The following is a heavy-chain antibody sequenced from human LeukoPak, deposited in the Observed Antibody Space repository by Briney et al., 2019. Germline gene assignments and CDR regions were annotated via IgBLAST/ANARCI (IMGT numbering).Heavy chain of an antibody. CDR3: TTGIRGD. Sequence: NPGGSLRLSCAGSGFSFSSAWMNWVRQAPGEGLDWVGRIASKTDGGATDYAAPVKGRFTISRDDSKNTLNLQMNSLKTEDTAVYYCTTGIRGDWGQGTLVTVSS. D-gene: IGHD3-10*01. J-gene: IGHJ4*02. CDR2: IASKTDGGAT. V-gene: IGHV3-15*07. CDR1: GFSFSSAW.